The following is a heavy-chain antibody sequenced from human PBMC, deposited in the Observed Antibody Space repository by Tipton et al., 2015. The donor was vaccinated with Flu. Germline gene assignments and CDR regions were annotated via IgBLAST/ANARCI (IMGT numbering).Heavy chain of an antibody. CDR2: VHRTGNP. Sequence: TLSLTCSVSGDSIGSDYFWGWIRQPPGQGLEWIGNVHRTGNPYYNPSLKSRVTISVDTSRNQFSLRLTSVTAADTAVYYCARSTYYYGSGSSDYWGQGTLVTVSS. J-gene: IGHJ4*02. CDR3: ARSTYYYGSGSSDY. CDR1: GDSIGSDYF. D-gene: IGHD3-10*01. V-gene: IGHV4-38-2*01.